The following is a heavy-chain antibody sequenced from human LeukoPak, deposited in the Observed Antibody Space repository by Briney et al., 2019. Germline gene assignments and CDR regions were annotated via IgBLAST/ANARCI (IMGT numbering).Heavy chain of an antibody. CDR1: GYTLTGYY. D-gene: IGHD5-18*01. CDR3: ARGGGGGYSYGYYFDY. CDR2: IKPNSGDT. Sequence: ASVKVSCKASGYTLTGYYVHWVRQAPGQGLEWMGWIKPNSGDTNYAQKFQARVTMTRDTSISTAYMELSRLRSDDTAVYYCARGGGGGYSYGYYFDYWGQGTLVTVSS. J-gene: IGHJ4*02. V-gene: IGHV1-2*02.